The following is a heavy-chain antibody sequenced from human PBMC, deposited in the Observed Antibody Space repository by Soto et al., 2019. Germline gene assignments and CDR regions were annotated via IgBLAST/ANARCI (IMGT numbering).Heavy chain of an antibody. CDR2: INHRGST. CDR1: GESFIGYY. J-gene: IGHJ5*02. Sequence: QVHLQQWGAGLLKPSETLSLTCAVYGESFIGYYWTWIRQPPGKGLEWIGEINHRGSTNYNPSLQSRVTISIVTSKKQFSLKLTSVTAADTSVYYCARTDIVTTNWFDPWGQGTLVTVSS. V-gene: IGHV4-34*02. CDR3: ARTDIVTTNWFDP. D-gene: IGHD5-12*01.